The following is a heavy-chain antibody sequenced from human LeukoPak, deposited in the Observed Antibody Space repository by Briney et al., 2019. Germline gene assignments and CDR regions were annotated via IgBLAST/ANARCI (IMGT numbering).Heavy chain of an antibody. CDR1: GGSISSGGYY. CDR2: IYYSGST. V-gene: IGHV4-31*03. Sequence: PSQTLSLTCTVSGGSISSGGYYWSWIRQHPGKGLEWIGYIYYSGSTYYNPSLKSRVTISVDTSKNQFSLKLSSVTAADTAVYYCATQLAVAGIGWFDPWGQGTLVTVSS. J-gene: IGHJ5*02. D-gene: IGHD6-19*01. CDR3: ATQLAVAGIGWFDP.